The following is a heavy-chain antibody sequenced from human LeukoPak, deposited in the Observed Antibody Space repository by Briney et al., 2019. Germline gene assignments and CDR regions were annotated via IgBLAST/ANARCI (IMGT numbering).Heavy chain of an antibody. CDR2: IKEDGSEK. J-gene: IGHJ4*02. Sequence: PGGSLRLSCAASGFSFNNYAMVWVRQAPGKGLEWVANIKEDGSEKYYVDSAKGRFTISRDNAKNSLYLQMNSLRAEDTAVYYCGRRAYWGQGTLVTVSS. V-gene: IGHV3-7*01. CDR1: GFSFNNYA. CDR3: GRRAY.